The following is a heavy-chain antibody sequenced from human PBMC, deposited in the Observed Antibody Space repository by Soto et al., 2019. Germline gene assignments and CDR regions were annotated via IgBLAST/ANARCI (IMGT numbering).Heavy chain of an antibody. CDR3: AREPNYFASFES. Sequence: PSQTLSLTCAISGDSVSGNSAAWNWIRQSPSRGLEWLGRTYYRSKWYNDYTVSVRSRITINPDTSKKQFSLQLNSVTTEDTAVYYCAREPNYFASFESWGQGTLVTVSS. CDR2: TYYRSKWYN. J-gene: IGHJ4*02. V-gene: IGHV6-1*01. CDR1: GDSVSGNSAA. D-gene: IGHD4-4*01.